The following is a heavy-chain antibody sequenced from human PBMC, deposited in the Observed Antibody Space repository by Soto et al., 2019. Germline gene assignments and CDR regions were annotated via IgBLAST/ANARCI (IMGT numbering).Heavy chain of an antibody. CDR1: GESVASNSAA. CDR3: AKEGYCSSTSCYISVLGAFDI. D-gene: IGHD2-2*02. V-gene: IGHV6-1*01. CDR2: TYYRSKWYN. Sequence: PTRSLNCAVSGESVASNSAAWNWIMQSPSRGVEWLGRTYYRSKWYNDYAVSVKSRITINPDTSKNQFSLQLNSVTPEDTAVYYCAKEGYCSSTSCYISVLGAFDIWGQGTMVTVSS. J-gene: IGHJ3*02.